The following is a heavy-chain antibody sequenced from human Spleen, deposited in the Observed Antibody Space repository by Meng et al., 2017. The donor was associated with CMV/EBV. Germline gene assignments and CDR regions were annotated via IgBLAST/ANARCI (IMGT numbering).Heavy chain of an antibody. V-gene: IGHV3-30-3*01. CDR3: ARQYREAFDI. D-gene: IGHD1-26*01. Sequence: LSCAASGFTFTSYAIHGVRQAPGKGLEWVAIISYDGSNKYYADSVKGRFTISRDNSENTLYLQMNSLRPEDTAVYYCARQYREAFDIWGQGAMVTVSS. CDR1: GFTFTSYA. CDR2: ISYDGSNK. J-gene: IGHJ3*02.